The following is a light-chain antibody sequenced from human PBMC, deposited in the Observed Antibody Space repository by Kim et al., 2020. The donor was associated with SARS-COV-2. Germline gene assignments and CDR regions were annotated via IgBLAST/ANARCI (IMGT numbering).Light chain of an antibody. Sequence: PGERATLSCRASQSVSSSWLAWYQQKPGQAPRLLIYGASSRDTGIPDRFSGSGSGTDFTLTISRLEPEDFAVYYCQQYDTLPYTFGQGTKLEI. CDR2: GAS. CDR3: QQYDTLPYT. CDR1: QSVSSSW. V-gene: IGKV3-20*01. J-gene: IGKJ2*01.